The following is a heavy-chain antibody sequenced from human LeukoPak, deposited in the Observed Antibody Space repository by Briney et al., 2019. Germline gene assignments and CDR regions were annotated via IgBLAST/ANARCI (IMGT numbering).Heavy chain of an antibody. CDR1: GYTFTGYY. Sequence: ASVKVSCKASGYTFTGYYMHWVRQAPGQGLEWMGWINPNSGGTIYAQKFQGRVTMTEDTSTDTAYMELSSLRSEDTAVYYCANLGRGWYGDWFDPWGQGTLVTVSS. J-gene: IGHJ5*02. D-gene: IGHD6-19*01. CDR3: ANLGRGWYGDWFDP. V-gene: IGHV1-2*02. CDR2: INPNSGGT.